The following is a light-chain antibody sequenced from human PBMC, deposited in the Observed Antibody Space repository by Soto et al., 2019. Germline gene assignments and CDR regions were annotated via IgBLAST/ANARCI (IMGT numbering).Light chain of an antibody. J-gene: IGKJ4*01. Sequence: EIVLTQSPASLSLSPGERATFSCRASQSISNYLAWYQQKIGQAPRLLIYDASNRATGVPARFSGSGSGTDFTLTINSLEPEDFAVYYCQQRSDWPLTFGGGTKVEFK. CDR3: QQRSDWPLT. V-gene: IGKV3-11*01. CDR2: DAS. CDR1: QSISNY.